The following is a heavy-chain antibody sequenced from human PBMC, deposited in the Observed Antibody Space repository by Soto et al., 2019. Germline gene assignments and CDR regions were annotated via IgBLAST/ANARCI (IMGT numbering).Heavy chain of an antibody. D-gene: IGHD3-10*01. CDR2: IIPIFGTA. CDR1: GGTFSSCA. V-gene: IGHV1-69*06. Sequence: SVKVSCKASGGTFSSCAISWVRQAPGQGLEWMGGIIPIFGTANYAQKFQGRVTITADKSTSTAYMELSSLRSEDTAVYYCASPDYYGSGSYYKGWFDPWGQGTLVTVSS. J-gene: IGHJ5*02. CDR3: ASPDYYGSGSYYKGWFDP.